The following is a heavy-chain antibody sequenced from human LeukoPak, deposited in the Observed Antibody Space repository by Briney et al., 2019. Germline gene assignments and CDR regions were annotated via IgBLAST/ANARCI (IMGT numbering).Heavy chain of an antibody. CDR2: IYYSGST. J-gene: IGHJ4*02. CDR1: GGSISSYY. D-gene: IGHD3-22*01. V-gene: IGHV4-59*01. CDR3: ARGYYDSSGSYYFDY. Sequence: SETLSLTCTVSGGSISSYYWSWIRQPPGKGLEWIGYIYYSGSTNYNPSLKSRVTISVDTSKNQFSLKLSSVTAADTAVYYCARGYYDSSGSYYFDYWGQGTLVTVSS.